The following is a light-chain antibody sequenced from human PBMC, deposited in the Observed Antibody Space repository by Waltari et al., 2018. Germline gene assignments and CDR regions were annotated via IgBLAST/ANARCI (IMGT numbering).Light chain of an antibody. CDR3: MQGTHWPPWT. Sequence: DVVMTQSPLSLPVTLGQPASISCRSSQSLVHSDGNTYLNRFQQRPGQSPRRLNYKVSNRDSGVPDRFSGSGSGTDFTLKISRVEAEDVGVYYCMQGTHWPPWTFGQGTKVEIK. CDR1: QSLVHSDGNTY. J-gene: IGKJ1*01. CDR2: KVS. V-gene: IGKV2-30*02.